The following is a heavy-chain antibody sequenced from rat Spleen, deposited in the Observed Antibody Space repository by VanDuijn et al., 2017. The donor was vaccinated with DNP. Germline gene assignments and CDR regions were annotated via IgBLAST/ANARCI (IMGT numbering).Heavy chain of an antibody. Sequence: EVQLVESGGGLEQPGRALNLSCKASGFALSDYYMAWVRQTPKTGLEWVAAISTGGGNTYYRDSVKGRFTISRDNAKSTLYLQMDSLRSEETATYYCAKAGGYSPWYFDYWGQGVMVTVSS. CDR2: ISTGGGNT. D-gene: IGHD1-11*01. CDR1: GFALSDYY. CDR3: AKAGGYSPWYFDY. J-gene: IGHJ2*01. V-gene: IGHV5S11*01.